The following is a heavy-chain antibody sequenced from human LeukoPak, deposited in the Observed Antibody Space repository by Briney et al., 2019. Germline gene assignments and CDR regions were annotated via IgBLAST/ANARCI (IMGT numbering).Heavy chain of an antibody. D-gene: IGHD4-17*01. Sequence: HSGGSLRLSCAASGFTVSSNYMSWVRQAPGKGLEWVSAISGSGGSTYYADSVKGRFTISRDNSKNTLYLQMNSLRAEDTAVYYCAKDLRSVYWGQGTLVTVSS. CDR1: GFTVSSNY. CDR3: AKDLRSVY. V-gene: IGHV3-23*01. CDR2: ISGSGGST. J-gene: IGHJ4*02.